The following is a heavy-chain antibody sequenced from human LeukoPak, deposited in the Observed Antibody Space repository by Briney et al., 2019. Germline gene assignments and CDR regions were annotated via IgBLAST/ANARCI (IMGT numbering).Heavy chain of an antibody. CDR2: ISGSGGST. V-gene: IGHV3-23*01. J-gene: IGHJ3*02. Sequence: GGSLSLSCAASGFTCSSYAMSWVRQSPGKGLEWVSGISGSGGSTYYADSVKGRFTISRDNSKNTMFLQMSSLRAEDTAVYYCAKDGRYSGTYFDAFDIWGQGTMVTVSS. CDR1: GFTCSSYA. D-gene: IGHD1-26*01. CDR3: AKDGRYSGTYFDAFDI.